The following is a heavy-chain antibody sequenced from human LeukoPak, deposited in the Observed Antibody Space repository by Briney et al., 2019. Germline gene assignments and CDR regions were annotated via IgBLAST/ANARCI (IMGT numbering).Heavy chain of an antibody. V-gene: IGHV3-74*01. J-gene: IGHJ4*02. CDR3: VRGADTGYSSDS. CDR1: GFTFSNAW. Sequence: GGSLRLSCAASGFTFSNAWMHWVRQAPGKGLVWVSRINSDGRSTNYADSVKGRFSISRDNAENTLYLQMNSLRVEDTAVYYCVRGADTGYSSDSWGQGTLVTVSS. D-gene: IGHD3-9*01. CDR2: INSDGRST.